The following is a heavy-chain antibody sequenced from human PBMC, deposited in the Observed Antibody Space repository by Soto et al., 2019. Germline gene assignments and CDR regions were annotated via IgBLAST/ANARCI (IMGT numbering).Heavy chain of an antibody. V-gene: IGHV1-8*01. Sequence: TGQGLEWMGWMNPNSGNTGYAQKFQGRVTMTRNTSISTAYMELSSLRSEDTAVYYCAGGMYSGSWYWKFWGKGTSVPV. CDR2: MNPNSGNT. CDR3: AGGMYSGSWYWKF. J-gene: IGHJ6*01. D-gene: IGHD6-13*01.